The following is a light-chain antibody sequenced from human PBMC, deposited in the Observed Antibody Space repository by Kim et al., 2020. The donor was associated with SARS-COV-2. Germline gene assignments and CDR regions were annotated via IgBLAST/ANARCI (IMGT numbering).Light chain of an antibody. V-gene: IGKV1-39*01. CDR3: QHSFC. CDR2: LAS. Sequence: SSLSASVGDRVTITCRASQIISNYVNWYQQKPGKAPKLLIFLASKLQSGVSSRFSGGGSGTDFTLTISSLQLEDFATYYCQHSFCFAGGTKVDIK. J-gene: IGKJ4*01. CDR1: QIISNY.